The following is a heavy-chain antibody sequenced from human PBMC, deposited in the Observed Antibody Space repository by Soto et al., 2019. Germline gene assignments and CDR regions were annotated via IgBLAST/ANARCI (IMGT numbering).Heavy chain of an antibody. CDR3: ARAFAGMVRGVSPFDP. D-gene: IGHD3-10*01. V-gene: IGHV1-3*01. CDR2: INAGNGNT. CDR1: GYTFTSYA. Sequence: VKVSCKASGYTFTSYAMHWVRQAPGQRLEWMGWINAGNGNTKYSQKFQGRVTITRDTSASTAYMEPSSLRSEDTAVYYCARAFAGMVRGVSPFDPWGQGTLVTVSS. J-gene: IGHJ5*02.